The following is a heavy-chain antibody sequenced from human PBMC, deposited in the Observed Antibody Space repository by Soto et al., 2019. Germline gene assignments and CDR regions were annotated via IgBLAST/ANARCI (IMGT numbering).Heavy chain of an antibody. Sequence: QVQLVESGGGVVQPGRSLRLSCAASGFTLSSYGMHWVRQAPRKGLEWVAVIWYDGDKKYYADSVKVGFTISRDESKNTVYLHMSSLRGEDTGVYYCARGSAGSESVVVVPAIDFYSFDTWGQGTLVSVSS. D-gene: IGHD2-15*01. CDR3: ARGSAGSESVVVVPAIDFYSFDT. V-gene: IGHV3-33*01. J-gene: IGHJ4*02. CDR2: IWYDGDKK. CDR1: GFTLSSYG.